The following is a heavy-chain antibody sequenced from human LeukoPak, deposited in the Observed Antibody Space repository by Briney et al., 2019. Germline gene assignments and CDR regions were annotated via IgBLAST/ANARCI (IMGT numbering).Heavy chain of an antibody. D-gene: IGHD5-18*01. CDR3: AKDAVIQLWLRYFDY. Sequence: GRSLRLSCAASGFTFSSYGMHWVRQAPGKGLEWVAVISYDGSNKYYADSVKGRFTISRDNSKNTLYLQMNSLRAEDTAVYYCAKDAVIQLWLRYFDYWGQGTLVTVSS. CDR2: ISYDGSNK. V-gene: IGHV3-30*18. J-gene: IGHJ4*02. CDR1: GFTFSSYG.